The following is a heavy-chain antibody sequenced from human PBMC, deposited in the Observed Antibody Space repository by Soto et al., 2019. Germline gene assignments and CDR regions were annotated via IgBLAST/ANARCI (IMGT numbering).Heavy chain of an antibody. CDR2: IYPGDSDT. V-gene: IGHV5-51*01. CDR1: GYSFTSYW. Sequence: GESLKISCKGSGYSFTSYWIGWVRQMPGKGLEWMGIIYPGDSDTRYSPSFQGQVTISADKSISTAYLQWSSLKASDTAMYYCARRARTGTGGYYYYMDVWGKGTTVTVSS. D-gene: IGHD1-1*01. J-gene: IGHJ6*03. CDR3: ARRARTGTGGYYYYMDV.